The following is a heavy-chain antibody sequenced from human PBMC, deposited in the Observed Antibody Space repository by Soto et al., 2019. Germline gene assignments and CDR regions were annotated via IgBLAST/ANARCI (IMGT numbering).Heavy chain of an antibody. CDR3: ARGNWNYGYFDY. J-gene: IGHJ4*02. Sequence: QVQLVESGGGVVQPGRSLRLSCAASGFTFNNYGMHWVRQAPGKGLEWVAVIWYDGSYKYNADSVKGRFTISRDTSKNTLYLQMHSLRGEDTAVYHCARGNWNYGYFDYWGQGTLVTGSS. CDR1: GFTFNNYG. V-gene: IGHV3-33*01. D-gene: IGHD1-7*01. CDR2: IWYDGSYK.